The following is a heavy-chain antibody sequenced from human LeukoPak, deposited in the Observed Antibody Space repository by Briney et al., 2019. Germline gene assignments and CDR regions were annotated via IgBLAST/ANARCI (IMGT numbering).Heavy chain of an antibody. CDR2: INPNSGGT. Sequence: ASVKVSCKASGYTFTGYYMHWVRQAPGQGLEWMGWINPNSGGTNYAQKFQSRVTMTRDTSISTAYMELSRLRSDDTAVYYCARVSSSSPGAVDYWGQGTLVTVSS. CDR1: GYTFTGYY. D-gene: IGHD6-6*01. J-gene: IGHJ4*02. V-gene: IGHV1-2*02. CDR3: ARVSSSSPGAVDY.